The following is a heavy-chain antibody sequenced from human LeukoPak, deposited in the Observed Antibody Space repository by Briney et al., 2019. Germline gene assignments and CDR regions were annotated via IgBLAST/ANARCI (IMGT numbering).Heavy chain of an antibody. J-gene: IGHJ4*02. CDR3: ARDLYCSGGSCYRESFDY. D-gene: IGHD2-15*01. V-gene: IGHV4-61*02. CDR1: GGSISSGSYY. CDR2: IYTSGST. Sequence: PSETLSLTGTVSGGSISSGSYYWSWIRQPAGKGLEWIGRIYTSGSTNYNPSLKSRVTISVDRSKNQFSLKLSSVTAADTAVYYCARDLYCSGGSCYRESFDYWGQGTLVTVSS.